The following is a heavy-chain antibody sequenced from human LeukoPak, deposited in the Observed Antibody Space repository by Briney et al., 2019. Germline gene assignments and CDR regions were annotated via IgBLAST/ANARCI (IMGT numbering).Heavy chain of an antibody. D-gene: IGHD6-13*01. V-gene: IGHV4-59*12. J-gene: IGHJ2*01. CDR3: ARVSSSWYQDWYFDL. CDR2: IYYSGSA. CDR1: GGSISSYY. Sequence: SETLSLTCTVSGGSISSYYWSWIRQPPGKGLEWIGYIYYSGSANYHPSLKSRVTISVDTSKNRFSLKLSSVTAADTAVYYCARVSSSWYQDWYFDLWGRGTLVTVSS.